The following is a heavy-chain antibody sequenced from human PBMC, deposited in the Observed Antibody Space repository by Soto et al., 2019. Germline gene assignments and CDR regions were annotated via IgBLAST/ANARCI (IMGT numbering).Heavy chain of an antibody. D-gene: IGHD1-1*01. CDR1: GFTFSSVA. Sequence: PGGSLRLSCAASGFTFSSVAMAWVRQAPGKGLGWVSSITDSGGSTDYADSVKGRFTISRDNSRSTLYLQMNSLRADDTAVYYCAKLYWNPRYFDYWGQGTRVTVSS. CDR3: AKLYWNPRYFDY. J-gene: IGHJ4*02. CDR2: ITDSGGST. V-gene: IGHV3-23*01.